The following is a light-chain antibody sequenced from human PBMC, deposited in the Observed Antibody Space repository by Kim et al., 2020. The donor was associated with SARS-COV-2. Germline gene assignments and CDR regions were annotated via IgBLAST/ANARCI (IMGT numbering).Light chain of an antibody. V-gene: IGLV2-8*01. Sequence: TGTRSDVGVHNYVSANQQTPGNAPTSMIDDVNKRPPGIPERFSGSKSGNTASLTVSGLQAEDEADYYCSSYAGSNNFAVFGGGTQLTVL. CDR2: DVN. CDR1: RSDVGVHNY. J-gene: IGLJ2*01. CDR3: SSYAGSNNFAV.